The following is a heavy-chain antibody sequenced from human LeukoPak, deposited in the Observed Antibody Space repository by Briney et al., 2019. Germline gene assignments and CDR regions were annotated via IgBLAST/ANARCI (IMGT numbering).Heavy chain of an antibody. D-gene: IGHD2-15*01. CDR1: GFTFSSYN. CDR3: ARHGEVVPTTGYGLDV. J-gene: IGHJ6*02. CDR2: ISSGSSYI. Sequence: PGGSLRLSCAASGFTFSSYNINWVRQAPGKGLEWVSSISSGSSYIYYADSVKGRFTISRDNAKNSLYLQMNSLRAEDTAVYYCARHGEVVPTTGYGLDVWGQGTTVTVSS. V-gene: IGHV3-21*01.